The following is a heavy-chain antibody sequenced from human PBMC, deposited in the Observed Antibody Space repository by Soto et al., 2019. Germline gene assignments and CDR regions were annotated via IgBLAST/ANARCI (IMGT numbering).Heavy chain of an antibody. CDR1: GYTFTGYY. V-gene: IGHV1-2*04. J-gene: IGHJ6*02. CDR3: ARDQVGYCTNGVCYSHPVAQWDGMDV. CDR2: INPNSGGT. D-gene: IGHD2-8*01. Sequence: GASVKVSCKASGYTFTGYYMHWVRQAPGQGLEWMGWINPNSGGTNYAQKFQGWVTMTRDTSISTAYMELSRLRSDDTAVYYCARDQVGYCTNGVCYSHPVAQWDGMDVWGQGTTVTVSS.